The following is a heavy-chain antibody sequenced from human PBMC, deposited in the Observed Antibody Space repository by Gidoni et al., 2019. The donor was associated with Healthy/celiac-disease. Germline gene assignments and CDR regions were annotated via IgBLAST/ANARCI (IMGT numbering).Heavy chain of an antibody. J-gene: IGHJ3*02. V-gene: IGHV3-33*01. D-gene: IGHD2-21*01. CDR2: IWYDGSNK. Sequence: QLQLVESGGGVVQPGRSLRLTCEASGFTFSSAGMHWVRQAPGTGLEWVAVIWYDGSNKYYSDSVKGLFTISRDNSKNTLYLQMNSLRAEDTAVYYCARDRGGDATFDIWGQGTMVTVSS. CDR3: ARDRGGDATFDI. CDR1: GFTFSSAG.